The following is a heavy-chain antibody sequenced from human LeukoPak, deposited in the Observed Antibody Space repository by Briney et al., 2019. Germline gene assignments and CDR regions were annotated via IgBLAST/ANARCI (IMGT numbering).Heavy chain of an antibody. Sequence: GGSLRLSCAASGFTFSSYWMSWVRQAPGKGLVWVANIKQDGSEKYYVDSVKGRFTISRDNAKNSLYLQMNSLRAEDTAVYYCARANVWSGYYGDYWGQGTLVTVSS. J-gene: IGHJ4*02. CDR2: IKQDGSEK. V-gene: IGHV3-7*04. CDR3: ARANVWSGYYGDY. CDR1: GFTFSSYW. D-gene: IGHD3-3*01.